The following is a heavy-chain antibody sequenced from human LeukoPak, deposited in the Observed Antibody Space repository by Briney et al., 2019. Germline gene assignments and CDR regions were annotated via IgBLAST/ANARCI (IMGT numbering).Heavy chain of an antibody. CDR1: GGSVSSYF. V-gene: IGHV4-59*08. J-gene: IGHJ6*02. CDR3: ARHLGPGWHAMDV. Sequence: SETLSPTCTVSGGSVSSYFWSWIRQPPGKGLEWIGYVYYSGSTNYNPSLKSRVTISVETSKTQFSLRLSSVTAADTAVYYCARHLGPGWHAMDVWGQGTTVTVSS. CDR2: VYYSGST. D-gene: IGHD2-15*01.